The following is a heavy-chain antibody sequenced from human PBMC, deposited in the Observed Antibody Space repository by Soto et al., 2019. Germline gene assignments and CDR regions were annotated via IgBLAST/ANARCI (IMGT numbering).Heavy chain of an antibody. CDR1: GFTFSSYA. V-gene: IGHV3-23*01. Sequence: EVQLLDSGGGLVQPGGSLRLSCEASGFTFSSYAMSWVRQAPGKGLEWVSSINRNGGSANYADSVKGRFTISRDDSKNILSLQMHSLSAEDTAIYSWEKNSYFDCLGQGTLVTVSS. CDR3: EKNSYFDC. J-gene: IGHJ4*02. CDR2: INRNGGSA.